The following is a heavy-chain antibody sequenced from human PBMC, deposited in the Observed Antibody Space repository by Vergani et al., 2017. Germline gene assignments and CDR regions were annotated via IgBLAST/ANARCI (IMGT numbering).Heavy chain of an antibody. V-gene: IGHV3-23*01. D-gene: IGHD3-10*01. CDR3: AKGGLVRGVISNY. Sequence: LQLQESGPGLVKPSETLSLTCTVSGGSISSSSYYWGWIRQPPGKGLEWVSAISGSGGSTYYADSVKGRFTISRDNSKNTLYLQMNSLRAEDTAVYYCAKGGLVRGVISNYWGQGTLVTVSS. CDR2: ISGSGGST. CDR1: GGSISSSSYY. J-gene: IGHJ4*02.